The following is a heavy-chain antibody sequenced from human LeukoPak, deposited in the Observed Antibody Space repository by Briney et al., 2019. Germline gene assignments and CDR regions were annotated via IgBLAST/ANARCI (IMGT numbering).Heavy chain of an antibody. D-gene: IGHD6-6*01. Sequence: GGSLRLSCAASGFNFSSYWMHWVRQAPGKGLEWVSYMSSRSSYTIYADSVKGRFTISRDNAKNSLYLQMNSLRAEDTAVYYCARAGQLVGGWFDPWGQGTLVTVSS. CDR1: GFNFSSYW. CDR3: ARAGQLVGGWFDP. CDR2: MSSRSSYT. J-gene: IGHJ5*02. V-gene: IGHV3-21*05.